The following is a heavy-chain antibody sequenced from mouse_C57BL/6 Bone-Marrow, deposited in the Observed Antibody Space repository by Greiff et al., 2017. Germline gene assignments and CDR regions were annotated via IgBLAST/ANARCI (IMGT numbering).Heavy chain of an antibody. CDR2: ISDGGSYT. Sequence: DVQLVESGGGLVKPGGSLKLSCAASGFTFSSYAMSWVRQTLEKRLEWVATISDGGSYTYYPDNVKGRFTISRDNAKNNLYLQMSHLKSEDTAMYYCARDDGYLFAYWGQGTLVTVSA. V-gene: IGHV5-4*01. CDR3: ARDDGYLFAY. J-gene: IGHJ3*01. D-gene: IGHD2-3*01. CDR1: GFTFSSYA.